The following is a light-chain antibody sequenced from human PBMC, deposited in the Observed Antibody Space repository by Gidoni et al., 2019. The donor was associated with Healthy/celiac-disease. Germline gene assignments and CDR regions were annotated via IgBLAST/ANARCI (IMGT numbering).Light chain of an antibody. V-gene: IGKV1-5*03. Sequence: DIQMTQSPSTLSASVGDRVTITCRASQSISSWLAWYQQKPGKAPKLLIYKASSLESGVPSRFSGSGSGTEFTLTISSLQPDDFATYYCQQWRTSXQXTKVEIK. J-gene: IGKJ1*01. CDR1: QSISSW. CDR2: KAS. CDR3: QQWRT.